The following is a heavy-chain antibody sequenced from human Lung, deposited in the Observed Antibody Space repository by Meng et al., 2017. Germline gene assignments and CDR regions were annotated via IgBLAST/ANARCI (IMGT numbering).Heavy chain of an antibody. CDR1: GYTFPDYW. CDR3: ARDEDISAAGKLFGDY. Sequence: QGRLVQSGAEVKKPGASVKVSCKASGYTFPDYWLHWVRRAPGQGLEWMGRINPKSGDTHYAQRFQGRVTMTGDTSISTAYMELSGLRSDDTAMYYCARDEDISAAGKLFGDYWGQGTLVPSPQ. V-gene: IGHV1-2*06. CDR2: INPKSGDT. J-gene: IGHJ4*02. D-gene: IGHD6-13*01.